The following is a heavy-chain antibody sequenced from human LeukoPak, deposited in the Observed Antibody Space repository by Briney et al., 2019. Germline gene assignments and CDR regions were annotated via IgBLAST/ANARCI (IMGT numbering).Heavy chain of an antibody. V-gene: IGHV4-59*01. J-gene: IGHJ4*02. CDR1: GGSFSPYY. Sequence: SETLSLTCAVYGGSFSPYYWSWIRQPPGKGLEWIGYIYYSGSTNYNPSLKSRLTISVDTSKNQFSLKLSSVTAGDTGVYYCARAEVLPDFYDTSGGFDYWGQGTLVTVSS. CDR2: IYYSGST. CDR3: ARAEVLPDFYDTSGGFDY. D-gene: IGHD3-22*01.